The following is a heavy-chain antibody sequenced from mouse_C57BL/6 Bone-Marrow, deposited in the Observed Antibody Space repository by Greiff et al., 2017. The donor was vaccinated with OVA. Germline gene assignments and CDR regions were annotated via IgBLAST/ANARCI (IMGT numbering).Heavy chain of an antibody. D-gene: IGHD1-1*01. J-gene: IGHJ2*01. CDR2: IYPGSGST. CDR3: ASYYYGSSYHFDY. Sequence: QVQLQQPGAEFVKPGASVKMSCKASGYTFTSYWITWVKQRPGQGLEWIGDIYPGSGSTNYNEKFKSKATLTVDTSSSTAYMQLSSLTSEDSAVYYCASYYYGSSYHFDYWGQGTTLTVSS. CDR1: GYTFTSYW. V-gene: IGHV1-55*01.